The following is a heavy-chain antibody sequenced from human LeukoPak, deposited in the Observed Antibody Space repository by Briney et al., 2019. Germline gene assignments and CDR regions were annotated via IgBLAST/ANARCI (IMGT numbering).Heavy chain of an antibody. CDR1: SGSITSGDYY. Sequence: SETLSLTCTVSSGSITSGDYYWSWIRQPPGKGLEWIGYIYHSGATYYNPSLKSRATISIDRSKNQFSVRLSSVTAADAALYYCASMATMYYFDSWGQGTPVTVSS. J-gene: IGHJ4*02. CDR2: IYHSGAT. CDR3: ASMATMYYFDS. V-gene: IGHV4-30-4*01. D-gene: IGHD5-24*01.